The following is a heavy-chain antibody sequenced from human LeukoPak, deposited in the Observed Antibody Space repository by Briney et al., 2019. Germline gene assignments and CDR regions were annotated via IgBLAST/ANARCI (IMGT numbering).Heavy chain of an antibody. CDR1: GGSLNNYY. Sequence: PSETLSLTCDVYGGSLNNYYWSWIRQPPGKGLEWIGEINHIGSTNYNPSLKSRVTISVDTSKKHFSLRLSSVTAADTAVYYCARDRYDSSGYYDYWGQGTLVTVSS. V-gene: IGHV4-34*01. CDR2: INHIGST. D-gene: IGHD3-22*01. J-gene: IGHJ4*02. CDR3: ARDRYDSSGYYDY.